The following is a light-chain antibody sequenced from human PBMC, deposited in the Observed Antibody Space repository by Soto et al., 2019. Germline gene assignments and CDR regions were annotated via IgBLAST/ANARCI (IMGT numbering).Light chain of an antibody. CDR1: TSDIGGYKY. CDR2: DVS. CDR3: SSYTRRNTVI. J-gene: IGLJ2*01. V-gene: IGLV2-14*03. Sequence: QSALTQPASVSGSPGQSITISCTGTTSDIGGYKYVSWYQHHPGKAPKLMISDVSNRPSGVSYRFSGSKSDNTASLTISGLQAEDEADYYCSSYTRRNTVIFGGGTKLTVL.